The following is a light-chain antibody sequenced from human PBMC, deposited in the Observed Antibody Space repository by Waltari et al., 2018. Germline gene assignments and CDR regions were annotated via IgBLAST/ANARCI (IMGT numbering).Light chain of an antibody. Sequence: DIVMTQSPLSLPVTPGEPASLSCRSSQSLLHSIGYNYLDWYLQKPGQSPQLLIYLGSNRASGVPDRFSGSGSGTDFTLKISRVEAEDVGVYYCMQALQTPRTFGQGTRLEIK. CDR1: QSLLHSIGYNY. V-gene: IGKV2-28*01. CDR3: MQALQTPRT. J-gene: IGKJ5*01. CDR2: LGS.